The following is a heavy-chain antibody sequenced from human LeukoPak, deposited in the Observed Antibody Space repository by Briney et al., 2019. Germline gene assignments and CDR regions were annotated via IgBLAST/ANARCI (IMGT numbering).Heavy chain of an antibody. CDR2: IKSKTDGGTT. CDR1: GFTFSNAW. J-gene: IGHJ4*02. Sequence: GGSLRLSCAASGFTFSNAWMSWVRQAPGKGLEWVGRIKSKTDGGTTDYAAPVKGRFTISRDDSKNTLYLQMNSLRAEDTAVYYCAKDHLGGDYWGQGTLVTVSS. V-gene: IGHV3-15*01. CDR3: AKDHLGGDY. D-gene: IGHD3-16*01.